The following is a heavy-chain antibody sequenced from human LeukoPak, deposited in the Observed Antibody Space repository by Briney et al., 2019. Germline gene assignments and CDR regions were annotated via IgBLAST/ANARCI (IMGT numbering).Heavy chain of an antibody. CDR2: ISAYNGNT. Sequence: ASVKVSCKASGGTFSSYAISWVRQAPGQGLEWMGWISAYNGNTNYAQKLQGRVTMTTDTSTSTAYMELRSLRSDDTAVYYCATRIAAAGKDFNDYWGQGTLVTVSS. CDR1: GGTFSSYA. CDR3: ATRIAAAGKDFNDY. V-gene: IGHV1-18*01. J-gene: IGHJ4*02. D-gene: IGHD6-13*01.